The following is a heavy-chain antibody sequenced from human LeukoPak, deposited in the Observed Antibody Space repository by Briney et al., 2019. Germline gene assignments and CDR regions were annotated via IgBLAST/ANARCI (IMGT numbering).Heavy chain of an antibody. V-gene: IGHV4-38-2*01. CDR3: ARLEHYFQY. CDR2: VYHSGTT. Sequence: SESLSLTCAVSGYSINDGYYWGWIRQPPGKGLEWIGSVYHSGTTYYNPSLQSRVGISADMSRNQFSLRLNSMTAADTAVYYCARLEHYFQYWGQGALVTVSS. CDR1: GYSINDGYY. J-gene: IGHJ4*02.